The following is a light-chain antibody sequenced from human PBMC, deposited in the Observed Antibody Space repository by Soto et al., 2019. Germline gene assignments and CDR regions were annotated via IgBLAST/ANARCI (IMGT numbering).Light chain of an antibody. J-gene: IGKJ1*01. CDR1: QSISSSY. CDR2: GAS. Sequence: EFVLTHSPGTLSLSPGVRATLSCRASQSISSSYLAWYQQKPGQAPRLLIYGASSRATGVPDRFSGSGSGTDFTLTISRLEPEDFAVYYCQQYGGSPRGTFGQGTKVVIK. CDR3: QQYGGSPRGT. V-gene: IGKV3-20*01.